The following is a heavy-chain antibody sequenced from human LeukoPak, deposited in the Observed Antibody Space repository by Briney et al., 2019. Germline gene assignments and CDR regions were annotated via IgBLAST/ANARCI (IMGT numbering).Heavy chain of an antibody. CDR3: ARDTYTTVTAMDV. Sequence: ASVKVSCKASGYTFTSYGFSWVRQAPGQGLEWMGWISAYNGNTDYPQNLQGRVTLTTDTSTSTAYMELRSLRSDDTAVYYCARDTYTTVTAMDVWGKGTTVIVSS. CDR2: ISAYNGNT. CDR1: GYTFTSYG. D-gene: IGHD4-17*01. V-gene: IGHV1-18*01. J-gene: IGHJ6*03.